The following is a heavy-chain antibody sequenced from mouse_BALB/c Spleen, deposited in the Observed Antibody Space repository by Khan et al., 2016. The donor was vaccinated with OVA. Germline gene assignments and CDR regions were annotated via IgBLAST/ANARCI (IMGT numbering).Heavy chain of an antibody. CDR3: ARAWRISADSLDY. Sequence: VQLVESGPGLVAPSQSLSITCTVSGFSLTTYGVHWVRQPPGNGLEWLGIIWAGGSTNYNSALMSRLTISKDNSKSQVFLNMNSLQTDDPAKYYCARAWRISADSLDYWGQGTPVTGSS. V-gene: IGHV2-9*02. CDR2: IWAGGST. CDR1: GFSLTTYG. J-gene: IGHJ2*01. D-gene: IGHD3-3*01.